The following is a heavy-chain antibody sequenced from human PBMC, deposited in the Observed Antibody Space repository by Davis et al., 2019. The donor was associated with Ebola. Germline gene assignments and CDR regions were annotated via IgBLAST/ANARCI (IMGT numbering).Heavy chain of an antibody. V-gene: IGHV1-58*01. CDR2: IVVDSGNT. CDR3: AAGVVPPARGFRYYFDS. J-gene: IGHJ4*02. Sequence: SVKVSCKASGFTFTSSAVQWVRQARGQRLEWIGWIVVDSGNTHHAQKFRERITISRDMSTSTAYMELSSLRSEDTAVYFCAAGVVPPARGFRYYFDSWGQGTLVTVSS. CDR1: GFTFTSSA. D-gene: IGHD2-21*01.